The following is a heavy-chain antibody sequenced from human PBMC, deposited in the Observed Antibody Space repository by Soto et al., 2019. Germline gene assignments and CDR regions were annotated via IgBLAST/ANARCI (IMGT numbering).Heavy chain of an antibody. CDR3: ARITTDKYCSGGSCYDVDY. D-gene: IGHD2-15*01. V-gene: IGHV4-39*01. Sequence: SETLSLTCTVSGGSISSSSYYWGWIRQPPGKGLEWIGSIYYSGSTYYNPSLKSRVTISVDTSKNQFSLKLSSVTAADTAVYYCARITTDKYCSGGSCYDVDYWGQGTRVTVSS. CDR2: IYYSGST. CDR1: GGSISSSSYY. J-gene: IGHJ4*02.